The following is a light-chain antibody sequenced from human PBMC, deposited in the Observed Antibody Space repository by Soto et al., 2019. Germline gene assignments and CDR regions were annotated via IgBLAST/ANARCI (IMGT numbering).Light chain of an antibody. CDR3: SSYTSGGTDFV. CDR2: DVS. CDR1: SSDVGGYNY. V-gene: IGLV2-14*03. J-gene: IGLJ1*01. Sequence: QSALTQPASVSGSPGQSITLSCTGTSSDVGGYNYVSWYQQHPGKAPKLMIYDVSDRPSGVSNRFSGSKSGNTASLTISGLQAEDEADYYCSSYTSGGTDFVFGAGTKVTVL.